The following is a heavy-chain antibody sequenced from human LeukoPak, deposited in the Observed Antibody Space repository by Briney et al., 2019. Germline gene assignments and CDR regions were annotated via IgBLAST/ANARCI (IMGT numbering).Heavy chain of an antibody. CDR1: GDSITSGGFY. J-gene: IGHJ5*02. D-gene: IGHD6-6*01. CDR2: IYSSGGS. V-gene: IGHV4-31*03. Sequence: SETLFLTCTVSGDSITSGGFYWSWIRQLPGKCLEWIGYIYSSGGSYYKPSLKSRVAISVDTSKNQFSLKLTSVTAADTAVYYCARRTLAARPDEDWFDPWGQGTLVAVSS. CDR3: ARRTLAARPDEDWFDP.